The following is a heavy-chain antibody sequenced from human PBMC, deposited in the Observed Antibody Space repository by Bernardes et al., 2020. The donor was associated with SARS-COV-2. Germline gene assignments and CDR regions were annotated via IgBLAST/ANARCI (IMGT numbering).Heavy chain of an antibody. CDR2: IYYSGST. CDR3: ARSYSSSCYFDY. CDR1: ISSSSYY. V-gene: IGHV4-39*01. Sequence: ISSSSYYWGWIRQPPGKGLEWIGSIYYSGSTYYNPSLKSRVTISVDTSKNQFSLKLSSVTAADTAVYYCARSYSSSCYFDYWGQGTLVTVSS. J-gene: IGHJ4*02. D-gene: IGHD6-13*01.